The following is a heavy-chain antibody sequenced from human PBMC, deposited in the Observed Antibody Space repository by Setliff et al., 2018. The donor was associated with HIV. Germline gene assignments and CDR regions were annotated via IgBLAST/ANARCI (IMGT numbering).Heavy chain of an antibody. V-gene: IGHV1-8*02. CDR2: MTPYSGNT. Sequence: ASVKVSCKTSGDTFTSYDINWVRQAAGHGLEWMGWMTPYSGNTGYAQKFQGRVSMTRNTSISTAYMELSSLRSDDTAVYYCARDPSSWFYFDYWGQGTLVTVSS. CDR1: GDTFTSYD. CDR3: ARDPSSWFYFDY. J-gene: IGHJ4*02. D-gene: IGHD6-13*01.